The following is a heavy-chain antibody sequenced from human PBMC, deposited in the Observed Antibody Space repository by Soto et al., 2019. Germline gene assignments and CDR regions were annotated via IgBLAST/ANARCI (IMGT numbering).Heavy chain of an antibody. CDR2: ISSSGSTI. CDR3: ARGGYYDSSGSRNYHYYGMNV. CDR1: GFTFSDYY. V-gene: IGHV3-11*01. Sequence: GGSLRLSCAASGFTFSDYYMSWIRQAPGKGLEWVSYISSSGSTIYYADSVKGRFTISRDNAKNSLYLQMNSLRSDDTAVYYCARGGYYDSSGSRNYHYYGMNVWGQGTTVTVSS. J-gene: IGHJ6*02. D-gene: IGHD3-22*01.